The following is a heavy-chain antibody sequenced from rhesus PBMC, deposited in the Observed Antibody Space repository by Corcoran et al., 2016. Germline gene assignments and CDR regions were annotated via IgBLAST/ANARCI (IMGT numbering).Heavy chain of an antibody. Sequence: EVQLVETGGGLVQPGGSLKLSCAASGFTFSSYGMIWFRQAPGKGLEWVSAFNVGGGSTYYADSVRVRLTISIHNSKTTLSLQMNSLRAEDTAVYYCAKDRYPGYCSSTYCSSALDYFDYWGQGVLVTVSS. J-gene: IGHJ4*01. CDR1: GFTFSSYG. CDR3: AKDRYPGYCSSTYCSSALDYFDY. V-gene: IGHV3S5*01. CDR2: FNVGGGST. D-gene: IGHD2-15*01.